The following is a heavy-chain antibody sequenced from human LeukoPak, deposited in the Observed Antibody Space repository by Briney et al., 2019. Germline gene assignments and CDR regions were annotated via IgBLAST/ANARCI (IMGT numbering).Heavy chain of an antibody. CDR1: GGSFSGYY. J-gene: IGHJ5*02. Sequence: PSETLSLTCAVYGGSFSGYYWSWIRQPPGKGLEWIGEINHSGSTNYNPPLTSRVTISVDTSKNQFSLKLSSVTAADTAVYYCAKAKYGSGSYYNRNNWFDPWGQGTLVTVSS. CDR3: AKAKYGSGSYYNRNNWFDP. D-gene: IGHD3-10*01. CDR2: INHSGST. V-gene: IGHV4-34*01.